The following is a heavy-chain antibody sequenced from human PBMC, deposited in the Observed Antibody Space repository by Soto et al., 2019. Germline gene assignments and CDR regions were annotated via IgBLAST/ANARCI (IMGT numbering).Heavy chain of an antibody. Sequence: GGSLRLSCAASGFTFSSYSMNWVRQAPGKGLEWVSSISSSSSTIYYADSVKGRFTISRDNAKNSLYLQMSNMDPVDTARYYCAHIVVAGLGYYFDYWGQGTLVTVSS. CDR1: GFTFSSYS. CDR2: ISSSSSTI. V-gene: IGHV3-48*01. D-gene: IGHD6-19*01. J-gene: IGHJ4*02. CDR3: AHIVVAGLGYYFDY.